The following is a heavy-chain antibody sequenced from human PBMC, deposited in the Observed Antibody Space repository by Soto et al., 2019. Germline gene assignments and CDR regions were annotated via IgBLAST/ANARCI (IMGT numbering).Heavy chain of an antibody. V-gene: IGHV5-51*01. Sequence: PGESLKISWQVSGYTXTNFWITWLRQMPGKGLEWMGIIYPGDSETRYSPSFQGQVTISTDKSISTAYLQWSSLKASDTAMYYCARGARGYRALDYWGQGTLVTVSS. CDR1: GYTXTNFW. J-gene: IGHJ4*02. CDR2: IYPGDSET. D-gene: IGHD2-2*01. CDR3: ARGARGYRALDY.